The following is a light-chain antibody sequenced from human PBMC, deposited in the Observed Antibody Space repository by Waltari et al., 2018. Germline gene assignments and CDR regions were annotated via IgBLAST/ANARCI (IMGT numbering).Light chain of an antibody. CDR3: QQYGSSPFT. CDR1: QSVSSTY. V-gene: IGKV3-20*01. Sequence: SCRASQSVSSTYLAWYQQTPGQAPRLLIYGASSRATGIPDRFSGSGSGTDFTLTISRLEPEDFAVYYCQQYGSSPFTFGPGTNVDIK. CDR2: GAS. J-gene: IGKJ3*01.